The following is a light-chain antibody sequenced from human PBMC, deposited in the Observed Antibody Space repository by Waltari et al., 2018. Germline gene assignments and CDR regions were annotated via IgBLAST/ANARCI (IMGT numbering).Light chain of an antibody. CDR2: GAS. CDR1: QAIRDW. J-gene: IGKJ4*01. V-gene: IGKV1-12*01. CDR3: QQANSFPLT. Sequence: DIQMTQSPSSVSASVGDRVTITCRASQAIRDWLVWYQQKPGRAPNLLIYGASTLRSGVPSRFSGSGSGTDFTLTIDSLQPEDFATYFCQQANSFPLTFGGGTKV.